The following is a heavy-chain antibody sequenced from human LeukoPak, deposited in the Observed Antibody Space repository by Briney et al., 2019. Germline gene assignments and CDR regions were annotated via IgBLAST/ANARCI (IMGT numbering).Heavy chain of an antibody. D-gene: IGHD2-15*01. V-gene: IGHV1-46*01. J-gene: IGHJ4*02. CDR1: GYTFTSYY. Sequence: ASVKVSCKASGYTFTSYYIHWVRQAPGQGLEWMGAINPSDISTTYARKFQGRVTMTRDTHTSTVHMQLTSLRSEDTAVYYCGRVDSGGYRLDYWGQGTLVTVSS. CDR3: GRVDSGGYRLDY. CDR2: INPSDIST.